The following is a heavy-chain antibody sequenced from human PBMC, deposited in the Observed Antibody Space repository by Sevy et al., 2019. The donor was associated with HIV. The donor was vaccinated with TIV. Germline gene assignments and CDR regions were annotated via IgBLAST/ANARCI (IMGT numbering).Heavy chain of an antibody. Sequence: GGSLRLSCAASGFTFSSYWMSWVRQAPGKGLEWVATIKQDGSEKYYVDSVKGRFTISRDNAKNSLYLQMNSLRAEDTAVYYCARERIAVAGMGYYFDFWGQGTLVTVSS. CDR3: ARERIAVAGMGYYFDF. V-gene: IGHV3-7*01. D-gene: IGHD6-19*01. CDR2: IKQDGSEK. J-gene: IGHJ4*02. CDR1: GFTFSSYW.